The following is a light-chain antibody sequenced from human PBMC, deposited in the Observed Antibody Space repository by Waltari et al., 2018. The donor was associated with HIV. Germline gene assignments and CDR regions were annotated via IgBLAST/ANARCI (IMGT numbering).Light chain of an antibody. V-gene: IGLV4-69*02. CDR1: SGHNNSA. J-gene: IGLJ3*02. CDR2: VNTDGSH. CDR3: QTWGTGIRV. Sequence: QLVLTQSPSASASLGASVKLTCILPSGHNNSAAPWHQQQPQKGPRYLMKVNTDGSHTKGDGIPDRFSGSSSGTERYLTISSLQSEDEADYYCQTWGTGIRVFGGGTKLTVL.